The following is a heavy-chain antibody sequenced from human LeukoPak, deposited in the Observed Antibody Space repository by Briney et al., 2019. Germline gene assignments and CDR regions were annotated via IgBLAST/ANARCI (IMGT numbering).Heavy chain of an antibody. CDR1: GGSISSSSYY. CDR3: ARDGTRRTVGIDS. Sequence: PPETLSLTCTVSGGSISSSSYYWVWIRQPPGKGLEWIGSIYHSGSTHCNPSLKSRVTISVDTSRNQFSLKLTSVTAADTAMYYCARDGTRRTVGIDSWGQGTLVTVSS. J-gene: IGHJ4*02. CDR2: IYHSGST. D-gene: IGHD3-16*01. V-gene: IGHV4-39*07.